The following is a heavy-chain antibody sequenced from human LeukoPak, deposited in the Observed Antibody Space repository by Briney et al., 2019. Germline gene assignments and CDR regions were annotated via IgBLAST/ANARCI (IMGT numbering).Heavy chain of an antibody. Sequence: SETLSLTCAVYGGSFSGYYWSWIRQPPGKGLEWIGEINHSGSTNYNPSLKSRVTISVDTSKNQFSLKLSSVTAADTAVYYCARDEAMVRGVDVWGKGTTVTVSS. CDR2: INHSGST. CDR1: GGSFSGYY. V-gene: IGHV4-34*01. CDR3: ARDEAMVRGVDV. J-gene: IGHJ6*04. D-gene: IGHD3-10*01.